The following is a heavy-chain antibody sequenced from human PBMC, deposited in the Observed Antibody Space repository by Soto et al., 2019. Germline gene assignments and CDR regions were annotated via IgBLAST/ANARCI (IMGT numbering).Heavy chain of an antibody. D-gene: IGHD3-9*01. CDR1: GFSLSTSGVG. V-gene: IGHV2-5*02. CDR2: IYWDDSK. CDR3: AHKGPEDWPLDY. Sequence: QITLKESGPTLVRPTQTLTLTCAFSGFSLSTSGVGVGWIRQPPGKALEWLAVIYWDDSKHYSPSLRSRRTITKHTSKNHGVLTMTNIDPMDTGTYYCAHKGPEDWPLDYWGQGTLVTVSS. J-gene: IGHJ4*02.